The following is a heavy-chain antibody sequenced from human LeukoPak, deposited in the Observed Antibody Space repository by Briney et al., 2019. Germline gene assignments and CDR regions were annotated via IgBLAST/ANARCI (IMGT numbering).Heavy chain of an antibody. J-gene: IGHJ4*02. Sequence: PGGSLRLSCAASGFTFDDYAMHWVRQAPGKGLEWVSLISGDGGSTYYADSVKGRFTISRDNSKNSLYLQMNSLRTEDTALYYCAKALTYYDILTGYYTTPYWGQGTLVTVSS. CDR1: GFTFDDYA. CDR2: ISGDGGST. D-gene: IGHD3-9*01. V-gene: IGHV3-43*02. CDR3: AKALTYYDILTGYYTTPY.